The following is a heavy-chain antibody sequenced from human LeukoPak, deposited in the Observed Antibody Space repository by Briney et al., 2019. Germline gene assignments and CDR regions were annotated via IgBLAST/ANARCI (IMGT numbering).Heavy chain of an antibody. CDR3: ARVIFALEWRTNYYFDY. CDR1: GYSISSGYY. D-gene: IGHD3-3*01. J-gene: IGHJ4*02. CDR2: IYHSGST. Sequence: SETLSLTCTVSGYSISSGYYWGWIRQPPGKGLEWIGSIYHSGSTYYNPSLKSRVTISVGTSKNQFSLKLSSVTAADTAVYYCARVIFALEWRTNYYFDYWGQGTLVTVSS. V-gene: IGHV4-38-2*02.